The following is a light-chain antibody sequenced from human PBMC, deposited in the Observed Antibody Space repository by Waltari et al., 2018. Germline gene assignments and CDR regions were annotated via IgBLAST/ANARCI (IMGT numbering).Light chain of an antibody. Sequence: QSVLTQPPSVSGAPGQRVTISCTGSSSNIGAGYDVHWYQQLPGTAPKLLIYNDNTRPSGVPDRFSGSKSGTSASLAITGLQAEDEADYYCQSYDITLSASVFAGGTKLTV. CDR3: QSYDITLSASV. CDR2: NDN. CDR1: SSNIGAGYD. V-gene: IGLV1-40*01. J-gene: IGLJ3*02.